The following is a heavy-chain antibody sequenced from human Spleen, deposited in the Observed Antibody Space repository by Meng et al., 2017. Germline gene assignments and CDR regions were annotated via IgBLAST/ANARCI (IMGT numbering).Heavy chain of an antibody. CDR2: INWNGGST. V-gene: IGHV3-20*04. D-gene: IGHD1-26*01. Sequence: GESLKISCAASGFTFDDYGMSWVRQAPGKGLEWVSGINWNGGSTGYADSVKGRFTISRDNAKNSLYLQMNSLRAEDSAVYYCAKGVADTKVDLFDPWGQGTLVTVSS. J-gene: IGHJ5*02. CDR1: GFTFDDYG. CDR3: AKGVADTKVDLFDP.